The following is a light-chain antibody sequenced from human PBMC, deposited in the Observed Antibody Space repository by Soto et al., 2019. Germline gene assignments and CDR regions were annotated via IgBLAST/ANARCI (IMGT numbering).Light chain of an antibody. CDR2: AAS. CDR1: KDISTY. Sequence: DIQLTQSPSFLSASVGDRVTITCRASKDISTYLAWYQQKPGKAPNLLIYAASTLQSGVPLRFSGSGSGTEFTHTISSLQPEDFATFYCQQLNSYPYTFGQGTKLEIK. CDR3: QQLNSYPYT. V-gene: IGKV1-9*01. J-gene: IGKJ2*01.